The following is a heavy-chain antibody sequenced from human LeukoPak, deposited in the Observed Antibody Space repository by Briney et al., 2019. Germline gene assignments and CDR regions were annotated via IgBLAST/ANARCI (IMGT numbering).Heavy chain of an antibody. V-gene: IGHV4-38-2*02. D-gene: IGHD3-22*01. CDR2: IYHSGST. Sequence: PSETLSLTCAVSGYSISSGYYWGWIRQPPGKGLEWIGSIYHSGSTYYNPSLKSRVTISVDTSKNQFSLKLSSVTAADTAVYYCARDGNYYDSSGPFDYWGQGTLVTVSS. CDR3: ARDGNYYDSSGPFDY. CDR1: GYSISSGYY. J-gene: IGHJ4*02.